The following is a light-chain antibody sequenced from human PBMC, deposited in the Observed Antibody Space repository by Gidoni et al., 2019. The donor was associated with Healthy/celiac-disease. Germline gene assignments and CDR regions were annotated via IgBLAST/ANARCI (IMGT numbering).Light chain of an antibody. J-gene: IGKJ5*01. Sequence: DIQMTQSPSSLSASVGDRVTITCRARQSISSYLNWYQQKPGKAPKLLIYAASSLQSGVPSRFSGSGSGTDFTLTISSLQPEDFATYYCQQSYSTSITFXQXTRLXIK. CDR3: QQSYSTSIT. V-gene: IGKV1-39*01. CDR1: QSISSY. CDR2: AAS.